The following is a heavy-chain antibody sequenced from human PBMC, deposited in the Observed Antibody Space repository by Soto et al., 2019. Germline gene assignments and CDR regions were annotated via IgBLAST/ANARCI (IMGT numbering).Heavy chain of an antibody. J-gene: IGHJ6*03. D-gene: IGHD6-6*01. CDR1: GFTFSGSA. CDR2: IRSKANSYAT. V-gene: IGHV3-73*01. Sequence: PGGSLRLSCAASGFTFSGSAMHWVRQASGKGLEWVGRIRSKANSYATAYAASVKGRFTISRGDSKNTAYLQMNSLKTEDTAVYYCTRPEYSSSELPINYYYYYMDVWGKGTTVTVSS. CDR3: TRPEYSSSELPINYYYYYMDV.